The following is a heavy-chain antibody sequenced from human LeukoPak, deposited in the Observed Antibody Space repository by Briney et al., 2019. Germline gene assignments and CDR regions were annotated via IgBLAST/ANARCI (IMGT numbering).Heavy chain of an antibody. V-gene: IGHV4-31*03. CDR3: ARGGYCSSTSCYRNWFDP. CDR2: TYYSGST. J-gene: IGHJ5*02. CDR1: GGSISSGGYY. Sequence: SETLSLTCTVSGGSISSGGYYWSWIRQHPGKGLEWIGYTYYSGSTYYNPSLKSRVTISVDTSKNQFSLKLSSVTAADTAVYYCARGGYCSSTSCYRNWFDPWGQGTLVTVSS. D-gene: IGHD2-2*02.